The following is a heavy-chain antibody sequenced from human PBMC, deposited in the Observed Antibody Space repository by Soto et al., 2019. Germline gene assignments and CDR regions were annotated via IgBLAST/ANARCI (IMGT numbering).Heavy chain of an antibody. Sequence: SVKVSCKASGYTFTSYGINWVRQAPGQGLEWMGWISAYNGNTNYAQKLQGRVTMTTDTSTSTAYMELRSLRSDDTAVYYCARVWVGTTFAYYYGMDVWGQGTTVTVSS. V-gene: IGHV1-18*01. J-gene: IGHJ6*02. CDR3: ARVWVGTTFAYYYGMDV. CDR1: GYTFTSYG. D-gene: IGHD1-26*01. CDR2: ISAYNGNT.